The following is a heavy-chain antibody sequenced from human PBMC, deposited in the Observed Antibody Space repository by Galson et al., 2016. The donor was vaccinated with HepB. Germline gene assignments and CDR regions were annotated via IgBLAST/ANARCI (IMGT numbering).Heavy chain of an antibody. J-gene: IGHJ6*02. CDR3: AKGSIWVSAALYGMDV. CDR2: ISGSGEPI. D-gene: IGHD2-21*01. CDR1: GFRFSGYA. Sequence: SLRLSCAASGFRFSGYAMTWVRQAPGKGLEWVSGISGSGEPIYYADNVKGRFTILRDNSKTTLYVQMTSLRVEDTAVYYCAKGSIWVSAALYGMDVWGQGTTVTVSS. V-gene: IGHV3-23*01.